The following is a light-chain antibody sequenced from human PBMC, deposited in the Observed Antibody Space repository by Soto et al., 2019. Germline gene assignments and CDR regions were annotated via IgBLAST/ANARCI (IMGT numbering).Light chain of an antibody. Sequence: SYELTQPPSVSVAPGETARISCGGNNVGSRSVHWYQQKPGQAPFLVIYYDSDRPSGIPERFSGSNSGNTATLIISRVEAGDGGDYYWQGWGATGDQVVFGGGTKLTVL. V-gene: IGLV3-21*01. CDR1: NVGSRS. CDR3: QGWGATGDQVV. CDR2: YDS. J-gene: IGLJ2*01.